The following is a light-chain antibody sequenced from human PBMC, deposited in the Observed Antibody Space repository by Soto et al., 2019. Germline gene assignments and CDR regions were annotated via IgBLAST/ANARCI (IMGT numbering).Light chain of an antibody. CDR3: CSYAGSSMWV. V-gene: IGLV2-23*02. CDR2: DVA. J-gene: IGLJ3*02. Sequence: QSALTQTASVSGSPGQSITISCTGTNSDVGFYKLVSWYQQHPGKAPKLILYDVAERPSGVSNRFSGSKSGNTASLTISGLQAEDEADYFCCSYAGSSMWVFGGGTKVTVL. CDR1: NSDVGFYKL.